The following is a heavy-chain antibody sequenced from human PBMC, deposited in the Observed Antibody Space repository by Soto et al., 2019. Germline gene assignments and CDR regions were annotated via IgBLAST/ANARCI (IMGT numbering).Heavy chain of an antibody. CDR3: ARGHSVRFLEWIFGY. CDR1: GYTFTSYA. CDR2: INAGNGNT. Sequence: ASVKVSCKASGYTFTSYAMHWVRQAPGQRLEWMGWINAGNGNTKYSQKFQGRVTITRDTSASTAYMELSSLRSEDTAVYYCARGHSVRFLEWIFGYWGQGTLVTVSS. V-gene: IGHV1-3*01. J-gene: IGHJ4*02. D-gene: IGHD3-3*01.